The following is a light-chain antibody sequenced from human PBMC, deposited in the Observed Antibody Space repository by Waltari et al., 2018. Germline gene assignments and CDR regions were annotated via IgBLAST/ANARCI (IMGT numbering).Light chain of an antibody. CDR3: QKYGSLPAT. Sequence: EIMLTQSPGTLSLSPGERATLSCRASQSIIKYLAWYQQKPGQAPRLLIYDASIRATGIPDRFSGSGYGTDFSLTISRLEPEDYAVYYCQKYGSLPATFGRGTKVEIK. CDR1: QSIIKY. V-gene: IGKV3-20*01. CDR2: DAS. J-gene: IGKJ1*01.